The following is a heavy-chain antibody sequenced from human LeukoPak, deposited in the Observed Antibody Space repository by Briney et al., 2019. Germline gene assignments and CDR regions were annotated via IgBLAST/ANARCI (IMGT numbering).Heavy chain of an antibody. Sequence: GGSLRLSCAASGFTFSSYSMNWVRQAPGKGLEWVSYISSSSSTIYYADSVKGRFTISRDNAKNSLYLQMNSLRAEDTAVYYCARDLTGRGGDFWSGYYTGRYFDYWGQGTLVTVSS. CDR3: ARDLTGRGGDFWSGYYTGRYFDY. J-gene: IGHJ4*02. D-gene: IGHD3-3*01. V-gene: IGHV3-48*01. CDR2: ISSSSSTI. CDR1: GFTFSSYS.